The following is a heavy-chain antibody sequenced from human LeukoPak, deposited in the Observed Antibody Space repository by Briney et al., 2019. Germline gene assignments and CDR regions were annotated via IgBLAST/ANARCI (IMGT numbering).Heavy chain of an antibody. CDR3: ARRTSSGWHDFDY. J-gene: IGHJ4*02. V-gene: IGHV5-51*07. D-gene: IGHD6-19*01. CDR1: GYSFAYYW. CDR2: THPGDSET. Sequence: GESLKISCKGSGYSFAYYWIAWVHQMPGKVVEWMGITHPGDSETRYSPSFQGLVTISADKSISTAYLRWTSLKASDSAIYFCARRTSSGWHDFDYWGQGTLVTVSS.